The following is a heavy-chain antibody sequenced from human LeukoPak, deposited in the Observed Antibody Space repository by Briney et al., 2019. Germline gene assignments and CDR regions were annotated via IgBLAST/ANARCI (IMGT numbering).Heavy chain of an antibody. D-gene: IGHD6-19*01. V-gene: IGHV1-18*01. CDR1: GYTFTTYG. CDR3: ARDYSSGWPNFDY. CDR2: ISTYNGST. J-gene: IGHJ4*02. Sequence: GASVKVSCKALGYTFTTYGISWGGKAPGQGLGGMGWISTYNGSTNYAQKVQGRVTMTTDTSTSTAYMELRSLRSDDTAVYYCARDYSSGWPNFDYWGQGTLVTVSS.